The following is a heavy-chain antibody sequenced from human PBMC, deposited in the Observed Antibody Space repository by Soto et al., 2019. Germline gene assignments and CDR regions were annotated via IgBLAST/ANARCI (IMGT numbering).Heavy chain of an antibody. J-gene: IGHJ4*02. CDR1: GGSISSYY. V-gene: IGHV4-59*01. CDR3: ARGIGVAAIPFFDY. CDR2: IYYSGST. D-gene: IGHD2-15*01. Sequence: SETLSLTCTVSGGSISSYYWSWIRQPPGKGLEWIGYIYYSGSTNYNPSLKSRVTISVDTSKNQFSLKLSSVTAADTAVYYCARGIGVAAIPFFDYWGQGTLVPVSS.